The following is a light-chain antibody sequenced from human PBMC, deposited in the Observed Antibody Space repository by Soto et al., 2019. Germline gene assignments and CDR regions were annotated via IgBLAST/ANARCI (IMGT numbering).Light chain of an antibody. CDR2: EAS. CDR1: QTGSSY. V-gene: IGKV3-11*01. Sequence: EIVLTQSPATLSLSPGERATLSCRASQTGSSYLDWYQQKPGQAPRLLIYEASHRATGIPAMFSGSGSVTDFTLSISSLEPEAFAVYSCQQRSNGPPTFGQGTRLEIK. J-gene: IGKJ5*01. CDR3: QQRSNGPPT.